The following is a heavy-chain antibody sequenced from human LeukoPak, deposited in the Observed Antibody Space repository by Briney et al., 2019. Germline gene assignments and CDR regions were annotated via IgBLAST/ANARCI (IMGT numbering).Heavy chain of an antibody. J-gene: IGHJ4*02. CDR2: IYYSGST. CDR3: ARRSSYYGSGSYRFDY. Sequence: SETLSLTCTVSGGSISSSSYYWGWIRQPPWKGLEWIGSIYYSGSTYYNPSLKSRVTISVDTSKNQFSLKLSSVTAADTAVYYCARRSSYYGSGSYRFDYRGQGTLVTVSS. D-gene: IGHD3-10*01. V-gene: IGHV4-39*01. CDR1: GGSISSSSYY.